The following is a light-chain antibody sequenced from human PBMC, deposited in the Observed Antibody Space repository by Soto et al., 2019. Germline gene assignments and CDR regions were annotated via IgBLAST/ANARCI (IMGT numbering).Light chain of an antibody. Sequence: DIQMTQSPSSLSASVGDRVTITCQASQDISNYLNWYQQKPGKAPKLLIYDASNLESGVPSRFSGSGSGTEFTLSISSLQPDDFATYYCQHCNTIPWTFGPGTKVDIK. V-gene: IGKV1-33*01. CDR1: QDISNY. J-gene: IGKJ1*01. CDR2: DAS. CDR3: QHCNTIPWT.